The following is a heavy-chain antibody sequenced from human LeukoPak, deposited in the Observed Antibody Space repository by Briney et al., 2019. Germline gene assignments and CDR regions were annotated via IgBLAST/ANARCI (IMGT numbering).Heavy chain of an antibody. CDR1: GGTFSSYA. CDR2: IIPIFGTA. J-gene: IGHJ6*03. CDR3: ARDQCSSTSCPIGAQNYYYYYMDV. D-gene: IGHD2-2*01. V-gene: IGHV1-69*13. Sequence: ASVKVSCKASGGTFSSYAISWVRQAPGQGLEWMGGIIPIFGTANYAQKFQGRVTITADESTSTAYMELSSLRSEDTAVYYCARDQCSSTSCPIGAQNYYYYYMDVWGKGTTVTVSS.